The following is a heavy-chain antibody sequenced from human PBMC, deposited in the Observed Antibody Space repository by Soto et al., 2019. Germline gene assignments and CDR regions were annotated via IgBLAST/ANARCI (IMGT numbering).Heavy chain of an antibody. CDR1: GGSFGDTY. V-gene: IGHV4-34*01. CDR2: INHNTNT. CDR3: ARHNGPLYDGYYYDMDV. D-gene: IGHD5-12*01. Sequence: SEPLSLTCAVDGGSFGDTYWNWFRQPPGKGLGWIGEINHNTNTIYNPSLTSRVTISVDTSKNQFSLKLSSVTAADTAVYYCARHNGPLYDGYYYDMDVWGQGTTVT. J-gene: IGHJ6*02.